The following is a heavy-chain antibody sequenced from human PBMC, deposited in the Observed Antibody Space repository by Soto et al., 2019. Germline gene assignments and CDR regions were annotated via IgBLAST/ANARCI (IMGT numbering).Heavy chain of an antibody. CDR1: GGLLRRCA. Sequence: SQERPVRRGGSGGLLRRCAWPVCRQPPGTGLEWIGEINHSGSTNYNPSLKSRVTISKDTSNNHFSLKLSSVTAADTAVYFCARAWGRPFATHCHFAYWCQAPLVT. CDR2: INHSGST. J-gene: IGHJ4*02. D-gene: IGHD2-15*01. CDR3: ARAWGRPFATHCHFAY. V-gene: IGHV4-34*01.